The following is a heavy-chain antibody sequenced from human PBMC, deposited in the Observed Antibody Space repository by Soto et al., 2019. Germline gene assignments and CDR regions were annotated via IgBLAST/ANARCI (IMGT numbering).Heavy chain of an antibody. D-gene: IGHD4-4*01. V-gene: IGHV1-8*01. Sequence: ASVKVSCKASGYTFTSYDINWVRQATGQGLEWMGWMNPNSGNTGYAQKFQGRVTMTRNTSISTAYMELSSLRSEDTAVYYCARFPSVPVTNDYYYNYMDFGGKGTTVTVSS. J-gene: IGHJ6*03. CDR2: MNPNSGNT. CDR1: GYTFTSYD. CDR3: ARFPSVPVTNDYYYNYMDF.